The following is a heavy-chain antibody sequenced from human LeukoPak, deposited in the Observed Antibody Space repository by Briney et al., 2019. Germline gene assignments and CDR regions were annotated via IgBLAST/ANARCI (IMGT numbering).Heavy chain of an antibody. CDR1: GGTFSSYA. Sequence: ASVKVSCKASGGTFSSYAISWVRQAPGQGLEWMGRIIPILGIANYAQKFQGRVTITADKSTSTAYMELSSLRSEDTAVYYCAKGSGSGWYGWFAPWGQGTLVTVSS. CDR3: AKGSGSGWYGWFAP. V-gene: IGHV1-69*04. D-gene: IGHD6-19*01. J-gene: IGHJ5*02. CDR2: IIPILGIA.